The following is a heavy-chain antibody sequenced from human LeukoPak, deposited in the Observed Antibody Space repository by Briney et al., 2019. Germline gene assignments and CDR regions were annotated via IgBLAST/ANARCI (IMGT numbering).Heavy chain of an antibody. CDR2: IYHSGST. CDR3: AREGPYWQLPEFDY. Sequence: PSETLSLTCTVSGYSMSSGYYWGWIRQPPGKGLEWIGSIYHSGSTYYNPSLKSRVTISVDTSKNQFSLKLSSVTAADTAVYYCAREGPYWQLPEFDYWGQGTLVTVSS. CDR1: GYSMSSGYY. J-gene: IGHJ4*02. D-gene: IGHD6-6*01. V-gene: IGHV4-38-2*02.